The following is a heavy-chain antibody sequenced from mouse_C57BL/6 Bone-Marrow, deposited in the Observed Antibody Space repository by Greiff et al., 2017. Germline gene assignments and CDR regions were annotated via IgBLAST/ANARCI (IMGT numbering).Heavy chain of an antibody. CDR1: GYSFTGYY. V-gene: IGHV1-42*01. D-gene: IGHD2-3*01. CDR3: ARYARHDGYYYFDY. CDR2: INPSTGGT. J-gene: IGHJ2*01. Sequence: DVKLVESGPELVKPGASVKISCKASGYSFTGYYMKWVKQSPEKSLEWIGEINPSTGGTTYNQKFKAKATLTVDKSSSTAYMQLKSLTSEDSAVYYCARYARHDGYYYFDYWGQGTTLTVSS.